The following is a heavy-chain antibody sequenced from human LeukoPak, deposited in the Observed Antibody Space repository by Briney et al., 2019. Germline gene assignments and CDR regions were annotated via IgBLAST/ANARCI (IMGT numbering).Heavy chain of an antibody. J-gene: IGHJ4*02. V-gene: IGHV3-30*18. CDR2: ISYDGSNN. CDR1: GFTFSSYG. D-gene: IGHD3-3*01. CDR3: AKEGTSERYYFDY. Sequence: GGSLRLSCAASGFTFSSYGMHWVRQAPGKGLEWVAVISYDGSNNYYADSVKGRFTISRDNSKNTLYLQMNSLRAEDTAVYYCAKEGTSERYYFDYWGQGTLVTVSS.